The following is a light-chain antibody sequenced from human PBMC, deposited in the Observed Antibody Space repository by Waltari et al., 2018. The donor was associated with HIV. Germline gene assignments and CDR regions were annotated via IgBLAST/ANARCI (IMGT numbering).Light chain of an antibody. V-gene: IGLV2-11*01. CDR3: CSYAGSYTV. J-gene: IGLJ2*01. Sequence: QSALTQPRSVSGSPGQSVTISCPGTSSDVGGYNYVSWYQQHPGKAPKLINYDVSKRPSGVPDRFSGCESGNPACLTISGLQAEDEADYYCCSYAGSYTVFGGGTKLTVL. CDR1: SSDVGGYNY. CDR2: DVS.